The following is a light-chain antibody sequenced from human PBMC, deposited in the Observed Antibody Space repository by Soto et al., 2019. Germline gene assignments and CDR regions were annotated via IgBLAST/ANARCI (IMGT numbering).Light chain of an antibody. Sequence: DIQMTQSPSTLSASVGDRVTITCRASQSVSRWMAWYQQKAGKAPKLLIYDAYTLESGVPPRFSGSGSGTEFTLTISSLQPDDFATYYCQQYNTDWTFGQGTKVDIK. CDR2: DAY. V-gene: IGKV1-5*01. CDR1: QSVSRW. CDR3: QQYNTDWT. J-gene: IGKJ1*01.